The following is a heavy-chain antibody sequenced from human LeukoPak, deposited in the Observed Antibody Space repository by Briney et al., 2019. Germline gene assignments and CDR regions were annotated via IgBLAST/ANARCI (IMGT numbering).Heavy chain of an antibody. Sequence: SETLSLTCTVSGGSITNYYWSWIRQPPGKGLEWIGYIYHSGSTYYNPSLKSRVTISVDRSKNQFSLKLSSVTAADTAVYYCARAPVGHALPPRGYFDYWGQGTLVTVSS. CDR1: GGSITNYY. CDR2: IYHSGST. V-gene: IGHV4-59*12. J-gene: IGHJ4*02. D-gene: IGHD4-23*01. CDR3: ARAPVGHALPPRGYFDY.